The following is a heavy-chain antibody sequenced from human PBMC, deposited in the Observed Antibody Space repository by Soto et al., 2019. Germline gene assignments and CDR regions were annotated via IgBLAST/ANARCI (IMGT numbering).Heavy chain of an antibody. Sequence: SGPTLVNPTQTLTLTCTFSGFSLSTSGVGVGWIRQPPGKALEWLALIYWNDDKRYSPSLKSRLTITKDTSKNQVVLTMTNMDPVDTATYYCAHLALQSREWLVREDFDYWGQGTLVTVS. V-gene: IGHV2-5*01. CDR3: AHLALQSREWLVREDFDY. CDR1: GFSLSTSGVG. D-gene: IGHD6-19*01. J-gene: IGHJ4*02. CDR2: IYWNDDK.